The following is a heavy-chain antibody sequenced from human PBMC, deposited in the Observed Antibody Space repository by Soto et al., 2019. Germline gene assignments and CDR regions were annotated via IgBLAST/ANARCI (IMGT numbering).Heavy chain of an antibody. CDR3: AKVRGYGDLGAYFDY. D-gene: IGHD4-17*01. Sequence: QVQLVESGGGVVQPGRSLRLSCAASGFTFSSYGMHWVRQAPGKGLEWVAVISYDGSNKYYADSVKGRFTISRDNSKNALYLQMNSLSAEDTAVYYCAKVRGYGDLGAYFDYWGQGTLVTVSS. V-gene: IGHV3-30*18. CDR1: GFTFSSYG. CDR2: ISYDGSNK. J-gene: IGHJ4*02.